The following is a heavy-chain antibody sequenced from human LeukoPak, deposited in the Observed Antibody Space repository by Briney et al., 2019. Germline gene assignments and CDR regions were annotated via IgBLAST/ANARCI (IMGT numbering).Heavy chain of an antibody. CDR1: GFTFSSYA. D-gene: IGHD6-25*01. V-gene: IGHV3-23*01. Sequence: PGGSLRLSCAASGFTFSSYAMSWVRQAPGKGLGWVSMIIASSGATFYADSVKGRFTISRDNFKNTLHLQMDSLRAEDTAVYYCAKEAAGTGKAFEYWGQGTLVTVSS. CDR2: IIASSGAT. CDR3: AKEAAGTGKAFEY. J-gene: IGHJ4*02.